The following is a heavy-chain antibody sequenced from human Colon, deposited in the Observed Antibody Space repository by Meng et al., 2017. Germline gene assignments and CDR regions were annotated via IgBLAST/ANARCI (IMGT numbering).Heavy chain of an antibody. CDR2: IDPNTGGT. CDR1: GYTFTDYH. CDR3: ARVLFSGSHPSAY. D-gene: IGHD1-26*01. V-gene: IGHV1-2*06. Sequence: QVQWGSVGAGVKKPGASVKVSCKTSGYTFTDYHMHWVRQAPGQGLEWMGRIDPNTGGTIYAQKFQGRVTMTRDTSNTTAYMELSSLRSDDTAVYYCARVLFSGSHPSAYWGQGTLVTVSS. J-gene: IGHJ4*02.